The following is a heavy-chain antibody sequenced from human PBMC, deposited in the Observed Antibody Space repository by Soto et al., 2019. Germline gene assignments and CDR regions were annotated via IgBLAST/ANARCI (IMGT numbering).Heavy chain of an antibody. J-gene: IGHJ3*02. CDR3: AKAEGYSFDI. CDR2: IRQDGNEE. CDR1: GFNFRSHW. V-gene: IGHV3-7*01. Sequence: EVQLVETGGGLVQPGGSLRLSCAASGFNFRSHWMSWVCQAPGKGLEWVANIRQDGNEEQYLDSVKGRFTLSRDNAKNLLYLQMNGLRVEDTAVYYCAKAEGYSFDIRGQGTMVTVSS. D-gene: IGHD1-1*01.